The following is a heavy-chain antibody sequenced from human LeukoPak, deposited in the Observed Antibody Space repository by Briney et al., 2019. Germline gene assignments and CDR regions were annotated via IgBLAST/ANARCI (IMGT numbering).Heavy chain of an antibody. D-gene: IGHD3-10*01. V-gene: IGHV3-21*01. J-gene: IGHJ5*02. Sequence: PGGSLSLSWAASGFTFSSYSMNWARQAPGKGLEWVSSISSSSSYIYYADSVKGRFTISRGNTKDSLYLQMNSLRAEDTAIYYCARGPQFSGPGWFDPWGQGTLVTVSS. CDR1: GFTFSSYS. CDR3: ARGPQFSGPGWFDP. CDR2: ISSSSSYI.